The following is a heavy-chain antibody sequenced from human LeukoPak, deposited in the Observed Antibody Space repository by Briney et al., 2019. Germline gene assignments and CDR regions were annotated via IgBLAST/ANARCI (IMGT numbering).Heavy chain of an antibody. CDR1: GFTFSDTW. D-gene: IGHD1-26*01. J-gene: IGHJ6*03. CDR3: ARVRGVGGAYYYYYYMDV. V-gene: IGHV3-74*01. CDR2: IRSDGSDT. Sequence: GGSLRLSCAASGFTFSDTWMHWVRQAPGKGLVWVSRIRSDGSDTRYAESVKGRFTISRDNAKNTLYLQMNSLRAEDTAVYYCARVRGVGGAYYYYYYMDVWGKGTTVTISS.